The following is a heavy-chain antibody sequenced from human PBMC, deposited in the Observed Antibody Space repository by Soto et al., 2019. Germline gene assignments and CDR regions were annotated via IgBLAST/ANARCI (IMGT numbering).Heavy chain of an antibody. D-gene: IGHD3-22*01. Sequence: SVKVSCKASGGTFSSYAISWVRQAPGQGLEWMGGIIPIFGTANYAQKFQGRVTITADESTSTAYMELSSLRSEDTAVYYCARAQYYYDSSGYYLPYYYGMDVWGQGTTVTVSS. CDR1: GGTFSSYA. CDR2: IIPIFGTA. J-gene: IGHJ6*02. V-gene: IGHV1-69*13. CDR3: ARAQYYYDSSGYYLPYYYGMDV.